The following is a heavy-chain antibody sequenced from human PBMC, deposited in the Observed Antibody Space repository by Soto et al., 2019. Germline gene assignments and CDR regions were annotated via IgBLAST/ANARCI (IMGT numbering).Heavy chain of an antibody. V-gene: IGHV3-21*01. Sequence: LXLSCAAFGFTFSSYSMNWCRQAPGKGLEWVSSISSSSSYIYYADSVKGRFTISRDNSKNSLYLQMNSLRAEDTAVYYCESSIDGEYGDYWGQGTLVTVSS. CDR2: ISSSSSYI. CDR3: ESSIDGEYGDY. D-gene: IGHD4-17*01. CDR1: GFTFSSYS. J-gene: IGHJ4*02.